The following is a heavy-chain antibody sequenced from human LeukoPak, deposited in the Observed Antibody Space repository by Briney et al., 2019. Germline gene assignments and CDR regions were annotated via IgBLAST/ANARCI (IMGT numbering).Heavy chain of an antibody. D-gene: IGHD6-19*01. V-gene: IGHV1-2*02. CDR3: ARDSSGWYGGGFDP. CDR2: INPNSGGT. CDR1: GYTFTGYY. J-gene: IGHJ5*02. Sequence: GASVKVSCKASGYTFTGYYMHWVRQAPGQGLEWMGWINPNSGGTNYAQKFQGRVTMTRDTSISTAYMELSRLRSDDTAVYYCARDSSGWYGGGFDPWGQGTLVTVSS.